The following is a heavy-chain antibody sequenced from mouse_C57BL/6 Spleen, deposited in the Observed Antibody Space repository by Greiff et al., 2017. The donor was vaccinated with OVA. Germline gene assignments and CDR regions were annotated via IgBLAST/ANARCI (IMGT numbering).Heavy chain of an antibody. V-gene: IGHV5-17*01. D-gene: IGHD1-1*01. CDR2: ISSSSSTI. J-gene: IGHJ4*01. CDR3: ARPEYYGSSFYAMDY. Sequence: VQLKESGGGLVKPGGSLKLSCAASGFTFSDYGMHWVRQAPEKGLEWVAYISSSSSTIYYADTVKGRFTISRDNAKNTLFLQMTSLRSEDTAMYYCARPEYYGSSFYAMDYWGQGTSVTVSS. CDR1: GFTFSDYG.